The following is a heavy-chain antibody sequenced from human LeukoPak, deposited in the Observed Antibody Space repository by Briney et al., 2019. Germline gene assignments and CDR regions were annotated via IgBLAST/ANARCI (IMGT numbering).Heavy chain of an antibody. V-gene: IGHV3-48*03. CDR1: GFTFSNYE. CDR2: ISSSGSTI. J-gene: IGHJ4*02. CDR3: ANIWITGY. Sequence: PGGSLRLSCAASGFTFSNYEMNWVRQAPGKGLEWVSYISSSGSTIYYADSVKGRFTISRDNAKNSVYLQMNGLRAEDTAVYYCANIWITGYWGPGTLVTVSS. D-gene: IGHD1-14*01.